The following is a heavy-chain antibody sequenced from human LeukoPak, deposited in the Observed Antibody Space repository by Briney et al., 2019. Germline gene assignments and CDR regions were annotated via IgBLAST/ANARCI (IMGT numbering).Heavy chain of an antibody. V-gene: IGHV3-7*01. CDR2: IKHDGSER. CDR1: GFTFSSYW. CDR3: ARAQWISGVVINGPKDY. D-gene: IGHD3-3*01. Sequence: PGGPLRLSCAASGFTFSSYWMSWVRQSPGKGLEWVANIKHDGSERYYVDSVKGRFTISRDNAKNSLFLQMNTLRAEDTAVYYCARAQWISGVVINGPKDYWGQGTLVTVSS. J-gene: IGHJ4*02.